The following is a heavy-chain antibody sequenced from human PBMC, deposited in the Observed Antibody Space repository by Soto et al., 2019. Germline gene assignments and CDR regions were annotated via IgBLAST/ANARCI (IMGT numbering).Heavy chain of an antibody. CDR2: IYGTGNT. CDR1: GGSITSSFY. V-gene: IGHV4-39*01. Sequence: QLQLQESGPGLVKPSETLSLSCTVSGGSITSSFYWGWIRQPPGKGLEWIGSIYGTGNTYYNPSPKGRVTISADTSKNQFSLNLISVTAAYTAVYYCRSSSRYSTDVWGQGATVTVSS. J-gene: IGHJ6*02. CDR3: RSSSRYSTDV. D-gene: IGHD6-13*01.